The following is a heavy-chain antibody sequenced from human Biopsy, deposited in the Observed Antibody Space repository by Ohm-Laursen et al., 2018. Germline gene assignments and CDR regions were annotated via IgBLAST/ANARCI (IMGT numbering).Heavy chain of an antibody. J-gene: IGHJ4*02. CDR2: IIPMFGTA. D-gene: IGHD1-26*01. CDR1: GFPFTRYY. Sequence: VASVKVSCKASGFPFTRYYLHWVRQAPGQGLEWMGGIIPMFGTANYAQMFQGRVTISADESTSTSYMELSSLTTEDTAIYYCARGPHSGSHSCFDYWGRGTLVTVSS. V-gene: IGHV1-69*13. CDR3: ARGPHSGSHSCFDY.